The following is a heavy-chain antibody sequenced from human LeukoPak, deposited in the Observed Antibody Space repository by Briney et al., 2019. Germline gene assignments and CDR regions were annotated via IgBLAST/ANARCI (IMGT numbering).Heavy chain of an antibody. Sequence: SETLSLTCTVSGGSISSSSYYWGWIRQPPGKGLEWIGSIYYSGSTYYNPSLKSRVTISVDTSKNQFSLKLSSVTAADTAVYYCARHAAAGTDSGLDYWGQGTLVTVSS. CDR1: GGSISSSSYY. J-gene: IGHJ4*02. D-gene: IGHD6-13*01. V-gene: IGHV4-39*01. CDR2: IYYSGST. CDR3: ARHAAAGTDSGLDY.